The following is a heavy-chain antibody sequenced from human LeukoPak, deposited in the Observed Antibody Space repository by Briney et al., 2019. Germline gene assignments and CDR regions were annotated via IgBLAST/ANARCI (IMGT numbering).Heavy chain of an antibody. V-gene: IGHV4-34*01. Sequence: SETLSLTCAVYGGSFSGYYWSWIRQPPGKGLEGIGEINHSGSTNYNPSLKSRVTISVDTSKNQFSLKLSSVTAADTAVYYCAGFRHGYSRKTKIAFDIWGQGTMVTVSS. CDR1: GGSFSGYY. J-gene: IGHJ3*02. D-gene: IGHD6-13*01. CDR2: INHSGST. CDR3: AGFRHGYSRKTKIAFDI.